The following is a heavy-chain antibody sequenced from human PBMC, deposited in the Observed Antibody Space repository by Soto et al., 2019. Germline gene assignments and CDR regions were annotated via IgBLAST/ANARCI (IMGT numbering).Heavy chain of an antibody. J-gene: IGHJ5*02. CDR1: GDTFSSYA. CDR3: ARSSIRISPLDP. Sequence: SVKLSCKGSGDTFSSYAISWVRQAPGQGLEWMGGIIPIFGTANYAQKFQGRVTITADESTSTAYMELSSLRSEDTAVYYCARSSIRISPLDPWGQGTLVTVSS. D-gene: IGHD2-2*01. CDR2: IIPIFGTA. V-gene: IGHV1-69*13.